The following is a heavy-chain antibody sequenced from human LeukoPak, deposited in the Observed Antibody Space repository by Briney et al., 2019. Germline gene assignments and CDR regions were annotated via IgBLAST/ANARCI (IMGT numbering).Heavy chain of an antibody. J-gene: IGHJ5*02. CDR3: ARTAAKGSSGWYHTWFDP. V-gene: IGHV4-34*01. Sequence: PSETLSLTCAVYGGSFSGYYWSWIRQPPGKGLEWIGEINHSGSTNYNPSLKSRVTISVDTSKNQFSLKLSSVTAADTAVYYCARTAAKGSSGWYHTWFDPWGQGTLVTVSS. D-gene: IGHD6-19*01. CDR2: INHSGST. CDR1: GGSFSGYY.